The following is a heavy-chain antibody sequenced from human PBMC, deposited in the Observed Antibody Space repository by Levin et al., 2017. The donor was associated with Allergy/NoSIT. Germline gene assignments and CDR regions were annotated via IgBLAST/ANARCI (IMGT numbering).Heavy chain of an antibody. CDR3: ARDVAMTTVTAYNWFDP. CDR1: GYTFTGYY. D-gene: IGHD4-17*01. V-gene: IGHV1-2*06. Sequence: AASVKVSCKASGYTFTGYYMHWVRQAPGQGLEWMGRINPNSGGTNYAQKFQGRVTMTRDTSISTAYMELSRLRSDDTAVYYCARDVAMTTVTAYNWFDPWGQGTLVTVSS. J-gene: IGHJ5*02. CDR2: INPNSGGT.